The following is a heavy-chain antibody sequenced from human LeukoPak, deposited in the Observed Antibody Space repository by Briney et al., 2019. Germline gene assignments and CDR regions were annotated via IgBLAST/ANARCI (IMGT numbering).Heavy chain of an antibody. D-gene: IGHD1-26*01. J-gene: IGHJ3*02. CDR2: VNHSGST. Sequence: PSETLSLTCAVYGGSFSGYYWSWIRQPPGKGLEWIGEVNHSGSTNYNPSLKSRVTISVGTSKNQFSLKLSSVTAADTAVYYCARPKWDLGAFDIWGQGTMVTVSS. V-gene: IGHV4-34*01. CDR3: ARPKWDLGAFDI. CDR1: GGSFSGYY.